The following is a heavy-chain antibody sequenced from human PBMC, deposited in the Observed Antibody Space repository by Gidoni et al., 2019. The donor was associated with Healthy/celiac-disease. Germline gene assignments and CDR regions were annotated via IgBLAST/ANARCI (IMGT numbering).Heavy chain of an antibody. D-gene: IGHD3-3*01. V-gene: IGHV3-21*01. CDR1: GFTFSSYS. CDR2: ISSSSSYI. Sequence: EVQLVESGGGLVKPGGSLRLSCAASGFTFSSYSMNWVRQAPGKGLEWVSSISSSSSYIYDADSVKGRFTISRDNAKNSLYLQMNSLRAEDTAVYYCASYDFWSGYPFDYWGQGTLVTVSS. J-gene: IGHJ4*02. CDR3: ASYDFWSGYPFDY.